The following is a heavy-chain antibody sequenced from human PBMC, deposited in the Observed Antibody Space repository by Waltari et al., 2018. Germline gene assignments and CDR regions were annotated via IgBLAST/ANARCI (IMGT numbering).Heavy chain of an antibody. V-gene: IGHV1-24*01. D-gene: IGHD6-13*01. CDR3: ATTLKQQLDPYYYYGMDV. CDR2: FDPEDGET. Sequence: QVQLVQSGAEVKKPGASVKVSCKVSGYTLTELSMHWVRQAPGKGLEWMGGFDPEDGETIYAQKFQGRVTMTEDTSTDTAYMELSSLRSEDTAVYYCATTLKQQLDPYYYYGMDVWGQGTTVTVSS. J-gene: IGHJ6*02. CDR1: GYTLTELS.